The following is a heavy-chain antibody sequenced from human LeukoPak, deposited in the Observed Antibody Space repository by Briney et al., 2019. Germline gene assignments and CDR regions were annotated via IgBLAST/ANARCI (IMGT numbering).Heavy chain of an antibody. J-gene: IGHJ3*02. D-gene: IGHD5-18*01. CDR2: IYYSGST. CDR3: ARRGYSYGYGGGAFDI. V-gene: IGHV4-59*01. Sequence: PSETLSLTCSVSGGSISSYYWSWIRQPPGKGLEWIGYIYYSGSTNYNPSLKSRVTISVDTSKNQFSVKLSSVTAADTAVYYCARRGYSYGYGGGAFDIWGQGTMVTVSS. CDR1: GGSISSYY.